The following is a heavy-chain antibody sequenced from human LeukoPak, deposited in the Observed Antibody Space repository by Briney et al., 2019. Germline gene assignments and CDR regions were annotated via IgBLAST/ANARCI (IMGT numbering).Heavy chain of an antibody. D-gene: IGHD4-11*01. J-gene: IGHJ4*02. CDR3: AREIQSMGFDY. Sequence: PGGSLRLSCAASGFTVSSNYMSWVSQAQGKGLEWVSVIYSGGSTYYADSVKGRFTISRDNSKNTLYLQMNSLRAEDTAVYYCAREIQSMGFDYWGQGTLVTVSS. CDR1: GFTVSSNY. CDR2: IYSGGST. V-gene: IGHV3-53*01.